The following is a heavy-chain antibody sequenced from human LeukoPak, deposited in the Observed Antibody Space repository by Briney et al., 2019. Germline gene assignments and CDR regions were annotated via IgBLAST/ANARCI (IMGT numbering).Heavy chain of an antibody. CDR2: MNPNSGNT. Sequence: ASVKVSCKASGYTFTSYAMHWVRQAPGQRLEWMGWMNPNSGNTGYAQKFQGRVTITRNTSISTAYMELSSLRSEDTAVYYCAVGRVVRERYYYYYYMDVWGKGTTVTVSS. CDR1: GYTFTSYA. J-gene: IGHJ6*03. V-gene: IGHV1-8*03. CDR3: AVGRVVRERYYYYYYMDV. D-gene: IGHD3-10*01.